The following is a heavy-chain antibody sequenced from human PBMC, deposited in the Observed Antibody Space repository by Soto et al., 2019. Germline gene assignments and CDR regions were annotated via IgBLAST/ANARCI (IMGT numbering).Heavy chain of an antibody. V-gene: IGHV4-59*01. Sequence: PSETLSLTCTVSGVSITTYFWSWIRQTPGKGLDWIGSISFSGATYSNPSLKGRAALSVDTSENHLSLTLNSVTSADTAVYSCARDRRDGYKRYFAFWGQGTQVTVSS. CDR3: ARDRRDGYKRYFAF. D-gene: IGHD3-9*01. CDR2: ISFSGAT. CDR1: GVSITTYF. J-gene: IGHJ4*02.